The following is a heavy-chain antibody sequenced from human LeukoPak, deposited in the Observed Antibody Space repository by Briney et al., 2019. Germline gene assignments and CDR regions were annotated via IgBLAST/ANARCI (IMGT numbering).Heavy chain of an antibody. D-gene: IGHD4-17*01. CDR3: AIDRISVTTGRNYYYGMDV. CDR2: FDPEDGET. V-gene: IGHV1-24*01. J-gene: IGHJ6*02. CDR1: GYTLTELS. Sequence: ASVKVSCKVSGYTLTELSMHWVRQAPGKGLEWMGGFDPEDGETIYAQKFQGRVTMTEDTSTDTAYMELSSLRSEDTAVYYCAIDRISVTTGRNYYYGMDVWGQGTTVTVSS.